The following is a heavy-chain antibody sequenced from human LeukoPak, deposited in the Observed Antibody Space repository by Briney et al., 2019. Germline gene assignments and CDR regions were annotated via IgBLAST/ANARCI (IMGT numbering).Heavy chain of an antibody. D-gene: IGHD3-10*01. J-gene: IGHJ6*03. Sequence: SETLSLTCSVSGGSIRSTTYYWGWIRQPPGKGLEWIGSIYYSGNTYYSPSLMSRVTISVDTSKNQFSLKLSSVTAADTAVYYCARRRWFGRYLYMDVWGKGTTVTISS. CDR3: ARRRWFGRYLYMDV. CDR1: GGSIRSTTYY. CDR2: IYYSGNT. V-gene: IGHV4-39*07.